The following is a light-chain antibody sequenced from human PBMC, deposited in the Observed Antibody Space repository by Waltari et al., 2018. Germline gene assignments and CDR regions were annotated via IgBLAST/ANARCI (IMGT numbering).Light chain of an antibody. Sequence: SYELTPPPSVSVSPGQTASITCPGDNLGDKYVCWYQQKPGQSPVLVIYQDSKRPSGIPERFSGSNSGNTATLTISGTQAMDEADYYCQAWDSSTAVIFGGGTKLTVL. J-gene: IGLJ2*01. CDR2: QDS. CDR1: NLGDKY. V-gene: IGLV3-1*01. CDR3: QAWDSSTAVI.